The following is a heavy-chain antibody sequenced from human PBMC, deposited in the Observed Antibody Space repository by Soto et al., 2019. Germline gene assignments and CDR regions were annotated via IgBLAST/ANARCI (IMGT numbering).Heavy chain of an antibody. CDR3: ARARLRAVYAFDI. J-gene: IGHJ3*02. V-gene: IGHV4-31*03. Sequence: QVQLQESDAGLVKASPTLSLTCTVSGGSVSSGAYYWTWIRQRPGKGLEWIGYIYYSGSTYYSPSLRRRLSISLDKSKNQFSLRLSYVTAADTAMYYCARARLRAVYAFDIWGQGTMVTVSS. D-gene: IGHD5-12*01. CDR1: GGSVSSGAYY. CDR2: IYYSGST.